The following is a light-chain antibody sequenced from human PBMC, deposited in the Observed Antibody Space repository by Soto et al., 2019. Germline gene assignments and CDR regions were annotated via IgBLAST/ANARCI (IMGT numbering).Light chain of an antibody. CDR2: DAS. J-gene: IGKJ3*01. V-gene: IGKV3D-15*01. Sequence: IVMTQSPDTLSVSPGEGATLSCRASQRIGTNLAWYQQRPGQAPRLLIYDASTRATGIPARFSGSGSGTEFTLTISSLQSEDSAVYYCQQSHNRPSFGPGTKVEIK. CDR3: QQSHNRPS. CDR1: QRIGTN.